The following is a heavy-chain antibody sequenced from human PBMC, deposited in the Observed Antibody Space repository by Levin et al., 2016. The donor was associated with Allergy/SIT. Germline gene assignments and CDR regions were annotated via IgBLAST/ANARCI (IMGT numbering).Heavy chain of an antibody. J-gene: IGHJ3*02. D-gene: IGHD6-13*01. V-gene: IGHV2-5*01. CDR3: AHHSSSWPYHDAFGI. CDR2: IYWNDDK. Sequence: WIRQPPGKALEWLALIYWNDDKRYSPSLKSRLTITKDTSKNQVVLTMTNMDPVDTATYYCAHHSSSWPYHDAFGIWGQGTMVTVSS.